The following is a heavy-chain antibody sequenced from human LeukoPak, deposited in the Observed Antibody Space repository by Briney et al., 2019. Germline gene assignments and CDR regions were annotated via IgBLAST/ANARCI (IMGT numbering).Heavy chain of an antibody. D-gene: IGHD2-2*01. CDR3: AREYCTSNSCYFDY. CDR1: GFTFSNYE. CDR2: ISGSGSPI. Sequence: GGSLRLSCAASGFTFSNYEMNWVRQAPGKGLEWVSYISGSGSPIHYADSVKGRFTISRDNAKTSLYRQMNSLRVEDTAVYYCAREYCTSNSCYFDYWGQGTLVTVSS. V-gene: IGHV3-48*03. J-gene: IGHJ4*02.